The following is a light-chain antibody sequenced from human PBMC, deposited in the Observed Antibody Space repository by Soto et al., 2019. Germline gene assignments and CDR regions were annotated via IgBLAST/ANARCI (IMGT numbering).Light chain of an antibody. V-gene: IGLV2-23*02. CDR2: EAS. CDR1: TSAVGTYDL. Sequence: QSALTQPASVSGSPGQSITISCTGTTSAVGTYDLVSWYQQHPGKAPRLIIFEASKRPSGVSNRFSGSKSGNTASLTISGLQAEDEADYYCSSYAGSGTFYVVFGGGTKLTVL. CDR3: SSYAGSGTFYVV. J-gene: IGLJ2*01.